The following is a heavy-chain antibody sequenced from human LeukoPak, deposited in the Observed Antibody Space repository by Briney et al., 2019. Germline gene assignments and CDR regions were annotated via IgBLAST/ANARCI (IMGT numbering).Heavy chain of an antibody. CDR1: GGTFSSYA. D-gene: IGHD5-18*01. CDR3: ARSTTPVRGYRPRFDY. J-gene: IGHJ4*02. V-gene: IGHV1-69*13. Sequence: SVTVSCKASGGTFSSYAISWVRQAPGQGLEWMGGIIPIFGTANYAQKFQGRVTITADESTSTAYMELSSLRSEDTAVYYCARSTTPVRGYRPRFDYWGQGTLVTVSS. CDR2: IIPIFGTA.